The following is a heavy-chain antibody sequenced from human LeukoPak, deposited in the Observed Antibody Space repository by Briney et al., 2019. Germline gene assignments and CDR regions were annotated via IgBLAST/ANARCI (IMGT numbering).Heavy chain of an antibody. V-gene: IGHV6-1*01. D-gene: IGHD3-10*01. CDR3: AGDKTGSGYADY. CDR2: TYYRSKWYN. J-gene: IGHJ4*02. CDR1: GDSVSSDSAA. Sequence: SQTLSLTCAISGDSVSSDSAAWNWIRQSPSRGLEWLGRTYYRSKWYNDYAVSVKSRITISPDTSRNQFSLQLNSVTPEDTAVYYCAGDKTGSGYADYWGQGTLVTVSS.